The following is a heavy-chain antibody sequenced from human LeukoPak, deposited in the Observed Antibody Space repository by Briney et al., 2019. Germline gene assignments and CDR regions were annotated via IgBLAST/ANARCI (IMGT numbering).Heavy chain of an antibody. CDR1: GFIFNNYA. V-gene: IGHV3-23*01. J-gene: IGHJ4*02. D-gene: IGHD5-24*01. CDR3: AKDLVSRDGYDLGDY. CDR2: IIGSGGAT. Sequence: PGGSLRLSCAASGFIFNNYAMNWVRQAPGKGLEWVSAIIGSGGATYYADSVKGRFTISRDNSRNTLYLQMNSLRVEDTAVYYCAKDLVSRDGYDLGDYWGQGTLVAVSS.